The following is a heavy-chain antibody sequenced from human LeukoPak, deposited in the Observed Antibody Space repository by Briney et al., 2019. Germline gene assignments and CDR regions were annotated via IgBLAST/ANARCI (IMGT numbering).Heavy chain of an antibody. Sequence: SVKVSCKASGYTFTNYGISWVRQAPGQGLEWMGGIIPIFGTANYAQKFQGRVTITADESTSTAYMELSSLRSEDTAVYYCARGGYCSSTSCSNWFDPWGQGTLVTVSS. D-gene: IGHD2-2*01. V-gene: IGHV1-69*13. CDR1: GYTFTNYG. CDR2: IIPIFGTA. CDR3: ARGGYCSSTSCSNWFDP. J-gene: IGHJ5*02.